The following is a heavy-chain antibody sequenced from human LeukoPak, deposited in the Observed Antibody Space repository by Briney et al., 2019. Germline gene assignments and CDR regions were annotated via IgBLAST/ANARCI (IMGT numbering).Heavy chain of an antibody. CDR3: ASLMMNYYFEY. D-gene: IGHD1-7*01. J-gene: IGHJ4*02. CDR1: GFTLRNNG. V-gene: IGHV3-33*01. Sequence: GKSLRLSCAASGFTLRNNGMHWVRQAPGKGLEWVAVIWNDGSKEYYADSVKGRFTISRDNSENTLYLQMNSLRGEDTAVYYCASLMMNYYFEYWGQGTLVTVSS. CDR2: IWNDGSKE.